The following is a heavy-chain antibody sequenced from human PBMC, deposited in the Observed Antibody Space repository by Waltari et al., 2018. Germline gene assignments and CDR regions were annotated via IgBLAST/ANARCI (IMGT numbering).Heavy chain of an antibody. CDR1: GFPFSTYA. D-gene: IGHD3-10*01. CDR2: ISFDGSDK. CDR3: AMGYGSGSYDY. Sequence: QVQLVESGGGVVQPGRSLRLSCAASGFPFSTYAVHWVRQAPGKGLEWVAVISFDGSDKFYADSVKGRFTISRDNSKNTLYLQMNSLRAEDTAVYYCAMGYGSGSYDYWGQGSLVTVSS. J-gene: IGHJ4*02. V-gene: IGHV3-30*03.